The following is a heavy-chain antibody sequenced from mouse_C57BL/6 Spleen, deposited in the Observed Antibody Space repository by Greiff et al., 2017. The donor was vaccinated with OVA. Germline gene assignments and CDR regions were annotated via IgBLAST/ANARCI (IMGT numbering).Heavy chain of an antibody. J-gene: IGHJ1*03. V-gene: IGHV1-61*01. D-gene: IGHD2-4*01. CDR3: ARNYDYDGGYFDV. CDR2: IYPSDSET. CDR1: GYTFTSYW. Sequence: VQLQQSGAELVRPGSSVKLSCKASGYTFTSYWMDWVKQRPGQGLEWIGNIYPSDSETHYNQKFKDKATLTVDKSSSTAYMQLSSLTSEDSAVYYCARNYDYDGGYFDVWGTGTTVTVSS.